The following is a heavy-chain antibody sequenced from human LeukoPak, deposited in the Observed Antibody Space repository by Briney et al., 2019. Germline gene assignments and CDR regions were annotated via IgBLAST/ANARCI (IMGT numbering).Heavy chain of an antibody. V-gene: IGHV3-30*04. J-gene: IGHJ5*02. CDR1: GFIFSNYA. CDR2: ISSDGSKI. Sequence: GGSLRLSCAASGFIFSNYAMHWVRQAPGKGLEWVALISSDGSKIYYADSVKGRFTISRDNSRNTLYLQMNSLRAEDTAVYYCARSLVVGATYPYHWGQGTLVTVSS. D-gene: IGHD1-26*01. CDR3: ARSLVVGATYPYH.